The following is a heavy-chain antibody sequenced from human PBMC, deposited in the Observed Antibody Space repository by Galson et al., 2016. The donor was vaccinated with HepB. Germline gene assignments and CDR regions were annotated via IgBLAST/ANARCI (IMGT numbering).Heavy chain of an antibody. Sequence: ETLSLTCSVSGGSIFNYYWSWIRQPPGKGLEWIGYIYHGGSTVHKPSLKSRVSMSVDKTKIQVSLMLSSVTAADTAVYYCVRGVGFDYWGQGTLVTVSS. V-gene: IGHV4-59*01. CDR1: GGSIFNYY. D-gene: IGHD2-8*01. J-gene: IGHJ4*02. CDR2: IYHGGST. CDR3: VRGVGFDY.